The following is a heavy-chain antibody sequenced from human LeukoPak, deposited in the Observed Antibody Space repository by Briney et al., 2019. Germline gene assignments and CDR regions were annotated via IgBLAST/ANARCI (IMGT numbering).Heavy chain of an antibody. J-gene: IGHJ4*02. CDR1: GGTFSSHA. CDR3: AGMPRLGDAKFFDY. Sequence: ASVKVSCXASGGTFSSHAITWVRQARGQGLEWMAGIIPLFGTANYAQKFQGRVTITADEYTNTAYMELSSLRSDDTAVYFCAGMPRLGDAKFFDYWGQGTLVTVSS. D-gene: IGHD2-21*02. CDR2: IIPLFGTA. V-gene: IGHV1-69*13.